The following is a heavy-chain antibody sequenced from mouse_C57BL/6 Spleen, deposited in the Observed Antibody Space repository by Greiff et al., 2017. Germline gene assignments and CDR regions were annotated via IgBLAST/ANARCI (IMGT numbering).Heavy chain of an antibody. CDR1: GYTFTSYW. CDR2: IDPSDSYT. V-gene: IGHV1-50*01. CDR3: ARRGYYFDY. J-gene: IGHJ2*01. Sequence: QVQLQQPGAELVKPGASVKLSCKASGYTFTSYWMQWVKQRPGQGLEWIGEIDPSDSYTNYNQKFKGKATLTVYTSSSTAYMQLSSLTSEDSAVYYCARRGYYFDYWGQGTTLTVSS.